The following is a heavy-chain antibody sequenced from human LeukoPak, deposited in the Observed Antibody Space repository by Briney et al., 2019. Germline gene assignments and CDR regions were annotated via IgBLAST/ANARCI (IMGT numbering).Heavy chain of an antibody. D-gene: IGHD4-17*01. V-gene: IGHV1-69*05. J-gene: IGHJ4*02. CDR2: IIPIFGTA. Sequence: ASVKVSCKASGGTFSSYAISWVRRAPGQGLEWMGRIIPIFGTANYAQKFQGRVTITTDESTSTAYMELSGLRSEDTAVYYCARDRTVTTALDYWGQGTLVTVSS. CDR1: GGTFSSYA. CDR3: ARDRTVTTALDY.